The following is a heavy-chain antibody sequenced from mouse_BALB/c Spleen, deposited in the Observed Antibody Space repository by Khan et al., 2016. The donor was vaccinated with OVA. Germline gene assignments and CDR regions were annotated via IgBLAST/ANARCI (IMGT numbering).Heavy chain of an antibody. D-gene: IGHD1-1*01. J-gene: IGHJ2*01. Sequence: DVKLQESGPGLVKPSQSLSLTCTVTGYSITSDYAWNWIRQFPGNKLEWMGYISYSGNTNYNPSLRSRISITRDTSKNQFFLQLNSVTTEDTATYYCARVYGGDCDYWGQGTTLTVSS. V-gene: IGHV3-2*02. CDR3: ARVYGGDCDY. CDR1: GYSITSDYA. CDR2: ISYSGNT.